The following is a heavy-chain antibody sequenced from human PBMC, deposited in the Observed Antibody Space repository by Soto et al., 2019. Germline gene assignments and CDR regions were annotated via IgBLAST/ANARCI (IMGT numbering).Heavy chain of an antibody. CDR3: ARGRNVYYDSSGYYYPYYYYYGMDV. V-gene: IGHV4-34*01. CDR1: GGSFSGYY. Sequence: SETLSLTCAVCGGSFSGYYWSWIRQPPGKGLEWIGEINHSGSTNYNPSLKSRVTISVDTSKNQFSLKLSSVTAADTAVYYCARGRNVYYDSSGYYYPYYYYYGMDVWGQGTTVTVSS. J-gene: IGHJ6*02. D-gene: IGHD3-22*01. CDR2: INHSGST.